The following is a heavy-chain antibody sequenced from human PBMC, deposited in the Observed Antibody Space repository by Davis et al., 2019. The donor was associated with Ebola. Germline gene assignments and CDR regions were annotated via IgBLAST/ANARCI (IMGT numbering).Heavy chain of an antibody. CDR1: GASLSSNNW. J-gene: IGHJ4*02. D-gene: IGHD6-6*01. Sequence: SETLSLTCSVSGASLSSNNWWAWVRQSPGTGLEWLGEISQTATTNNNPSLIGRVTMSVDTSKNQFSLKLSSVTAADTAVYYCARLEMLAGRYVIDSWGQGTLVTVSS. CDR3: ARLEMLAGRYVIDS. V-gene: IGHV4-4*02. CDR2: ISQTATT.